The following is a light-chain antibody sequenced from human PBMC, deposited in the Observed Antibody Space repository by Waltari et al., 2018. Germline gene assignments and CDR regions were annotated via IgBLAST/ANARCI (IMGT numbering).Light chain of an antibody. CDR3: QHHVRLPAT. Sequence: IVLTQSPGTLSLSPGERATLSCRASQSVNTYLAWYQQKLGQAPRLLIYGSYTRAAGIPDRFSGSGSGTDFSLTISRLEAEDFAVYYCQHHVRLPATFGQGTKVEIK. J-gene: IGKJ1*01. V-gene: IGKV3-20*01. CDR2: GSY. CDR1: QSVNTY.